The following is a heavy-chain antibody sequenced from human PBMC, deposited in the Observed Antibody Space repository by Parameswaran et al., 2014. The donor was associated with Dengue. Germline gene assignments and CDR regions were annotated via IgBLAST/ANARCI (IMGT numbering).Heavy chain of an antibody. CDR2: ISGSGTTT. D-gene: IGHD3-22*01. CDR3: AKDYDSSGYYYYDY. V-gene: IGHV3-23*01. Sequence: VRQAPGKGLEWVSAISGSGTTTYYADSVKGRFTISRDNSKDTLYLQINSLRAEDTAVYYCAKDYDSSGYYYYDYWGQGTLVTVSS. J-gene: IGHJ4*02.